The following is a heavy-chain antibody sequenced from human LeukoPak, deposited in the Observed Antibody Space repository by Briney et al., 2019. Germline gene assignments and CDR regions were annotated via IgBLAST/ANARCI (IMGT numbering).Heavy chain of an antibody. CDR1: GFTFSRYW. D-gene: IGHD3-10*01. CDR2: IKEDGGEK. J-gene: IGHJ6*03. V-gene: IGHV3-7*01. CDR3: ARDKAVRGQHLGGDYYYYYMDV. Sequence: GGSLRLPCEGCGFTFSRYWMSWVRQAPGKGLEWVANIKEDGGEKQYVDSVKGRFTISRDNAKSSLFRKINSLRAEDTAVYYCARDKAVRGQHLGGDYYYYYMDVWGKGTTVTVSS.